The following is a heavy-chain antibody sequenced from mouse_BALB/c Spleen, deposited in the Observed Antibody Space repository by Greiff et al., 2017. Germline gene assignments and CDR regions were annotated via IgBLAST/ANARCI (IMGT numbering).Heavy chain of an antibody. CDR1: GYTFTSYW. CDR3: AREVTTVPRYWYFDV. J-gene: IGHJ1*01. V-gene: IGHV1S81*02. D-gene: IGHD1-1*01. CDR2: INPSNGRT. Sequence: QVQLQQSGAELVKPGASVKLSCKASGYTFTSYWMHWVKQRPGQGLEWIGEINPSNGRTNYNEKFKSKATLTVDKSSSTAYMQLSSLTSEDSAVYYCAREVTTVPRYWYFDVWGAGTTVTVSS.